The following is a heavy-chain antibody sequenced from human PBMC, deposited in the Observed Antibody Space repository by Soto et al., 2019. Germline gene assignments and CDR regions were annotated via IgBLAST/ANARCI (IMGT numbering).Heavy chain of an antibody. CDR3: ARGGITKNWFDP. CDR1: GGSFSGYY. Sequence: SETLSLTCAVYGGSFSGYYWSWIRQPPGKGLEWIGEINHSGSTNYNPSLKSRVTISVDTSKNQFSLKLSSVTAADTAVYYCARGGITKNWFDPWGQGTLVTVSS. J-gene: IGHJ5*02. V-gene: IGHV4-34*01. D-gene: IGHD3-3*01. CDR2: INHSGST.